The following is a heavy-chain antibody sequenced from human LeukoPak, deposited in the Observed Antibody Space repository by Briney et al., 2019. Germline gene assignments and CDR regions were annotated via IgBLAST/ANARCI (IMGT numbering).Heavy chain of an antibody. J-gene: IGHJ4*02. Sequence: GGSLRLSCAASGFTFSNYNMNWVRQAPGKGLEWVSSISSSSSYIYYADSVKGRFTISRDTAKNSLYLQMNSLRAEDTAVYYCARAYCSGGSCYPFDYWGQGTLVTVSS. CDR1: GFTFSNYN. V-gene: IGHV3-21*01. D-gene: IGHD2-15*01. CDR3: ARAYCSGGSCYPFDY. CDR2: ISSSSSYI.